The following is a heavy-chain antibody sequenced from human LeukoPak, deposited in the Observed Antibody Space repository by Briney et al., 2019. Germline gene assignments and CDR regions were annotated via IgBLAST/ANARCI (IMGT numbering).Heavy chain of an antibody. CDR3: ARRYYNYVWGSYRQNWFDP. CDR1: GGSTSSYY. V-gene: IGHV4-59*01. J-gene: IGHJ5*02. D-gene: IGHD3-16*02. Sequence: SETLSLTCTVSGGSTSSYYWSWIRQPPGKGLEWIGYIYYSGSTNYNPSLKSRVTISVDTSKNQFSLKLSSVTAADTAVYYCARRYYNYVWGSYRQNWFDPWGQGTLVTVSS. CDR2: IYYSGST.